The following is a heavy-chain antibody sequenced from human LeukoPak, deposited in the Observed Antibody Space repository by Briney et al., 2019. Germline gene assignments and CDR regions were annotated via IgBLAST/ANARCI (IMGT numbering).Heavy chain of an antibody. CDR3: ARAGVWFGERLDY. V-gene: IGHV3-48*04. CDR2: ISSSSSTI. D-gene: IGHD3-10*01. J-gene: IGHJ4*02. CDR1: GFTFSSYS. Sequence: GGSLRLSCAASGFTFSSYSMNWVRQAPGKGLEWVSYISSSSSTIYYADSVRGRFTISRDNAKNSLYLQMNSLRAEDTAVYYCARAGVWFGERLDYWGQGTLVTVSS.